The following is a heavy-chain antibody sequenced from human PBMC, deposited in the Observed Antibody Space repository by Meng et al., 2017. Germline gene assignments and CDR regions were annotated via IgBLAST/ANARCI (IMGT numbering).Heavy chain of an antibody. CDR3: ASTHRYCSGGSCYGTLFDY. D-gene: IGHD2-15*01. V-gene: IGHV4-59*01. CDR1: GGSISSYY. CDR2: IDYSGST. J-gene: IGHJ4*02. Sequence: SETLSLTCTVSGGSISSYYWSWIRQPPGKGLDWIGYIDYSGSTNYNPSLKSRVTISVDTSKNQFSLKLSSVTAADTAVYYCASTHRYCSGGSCYGTLFDYWGQGTLVTVSS.